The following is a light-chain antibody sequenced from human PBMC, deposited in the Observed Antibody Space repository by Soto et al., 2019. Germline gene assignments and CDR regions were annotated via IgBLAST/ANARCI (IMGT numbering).Light chain of an antibody. V-gene: IGKV4-1*01. CDR3: QQYNSYSPWT. CDR2: WAS. Sequence: DIVMAHSPDSLAVSLGERATINCKSSQSVLYSSNNKNYLAWYQQKPGQPPKLLIYWASTRESGVPDRFSGSGSGTEFTLTISSLQPDDFATYYCQQYNSYSPWTFGQVTKVDIK. CDR1: QSVLYSSNNKNY. J-gene: IGKJ1*01.